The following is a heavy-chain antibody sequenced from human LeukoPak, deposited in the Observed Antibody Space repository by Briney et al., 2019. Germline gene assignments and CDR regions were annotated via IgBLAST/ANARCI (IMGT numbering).Heavy chain of an antibody. CDR1: GFTFSSYA. D-gene: IGHD6-19*01. V-gene: IGHV3-30-3*01. Sequence: GGSLRLSCAASGFTFSSYAMHWVRQAPGKGLEWVAVISYDGSNKYYADSVKGRFTISRDNSKNTLYLQTNSLRTEDTALYYCARDWRTYSSGWQTDAFDIWGQGTMVTVSS. CDR3: ARDWRTYSSGWQTDAFDI. CDR2: ISYDGSNK. J-gene: IGHJ3*02.